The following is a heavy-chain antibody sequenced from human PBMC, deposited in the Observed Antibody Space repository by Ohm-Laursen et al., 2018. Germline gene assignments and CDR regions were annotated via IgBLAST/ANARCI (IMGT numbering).Heavy chain of an antibody. J-gene: IGHJ4*02. CDR3: ARMGGGKSGYPDY. CDR2: IYYSGST. D-gene: IGHD3-22*01. Sequence: GTLSLTCTVSGGSINTYYWSWVRQPPGKGLEWIGYIYYSGSTNYNPSLKSRVTISVDTSKNQFSLKLSSVTAADTAVYYCARMGGGKSGYPDYWGQGTLVAVSS. V-gene: IGHV4-59*01. CDR1: GGSINTYY.